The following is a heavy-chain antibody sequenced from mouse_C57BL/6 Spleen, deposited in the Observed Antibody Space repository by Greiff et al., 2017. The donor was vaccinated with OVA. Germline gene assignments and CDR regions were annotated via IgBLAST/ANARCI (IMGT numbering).Heavy chain of an antibody. CDR3: ARSSSGYWYFDY. J-gene: IGHJ2*01. D-gene: IGHD3-2*02. V-gene: IGHV1-47*01. CDR1: GYTFTTYP. Sequence: VKLVESGAELVKPGASVKMSCKASGYTFTTYPIEWMKQNHGKSLEWIGNFHPYNDDTKYNEKFKGKATLTVEKSSSTVYLELSRLTSDDSAVYYCARSSSGYWYFDYWGQGTTLTVSS. CDR2: FHPYNDDT.